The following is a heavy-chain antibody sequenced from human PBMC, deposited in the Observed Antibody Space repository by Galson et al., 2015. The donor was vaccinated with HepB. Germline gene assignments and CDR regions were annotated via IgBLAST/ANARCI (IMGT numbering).Heavy chain of an antibody. D-gene: IGHD3-10*01. CDR2: ISNNGGST. Sequence: SLRLSCAASGFTFSSYAMHWVRQAPGKGLEYVSVISNNGGSTYYANSVKGRFAISRDNSKNTLYLQMGSLRAEDMAVYYCARDVRGDYYYYGMDVWGQGTTVTVSS. CDR1: GFTFSSYA. J-gene: IGHJ6*02. V-gene: IGHV3-64*01. CDR3: ARDVRGDYYYYGMDV.